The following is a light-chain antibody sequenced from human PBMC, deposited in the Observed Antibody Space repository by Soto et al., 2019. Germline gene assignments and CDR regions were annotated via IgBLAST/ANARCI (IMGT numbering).Light chain of an antibody. Sequence: ESVLTQSPATLSLSPGEIAALSCRASQSISTELAWYQQKPGQPPRILISSASPRATGARARFTGSGSGSASTLTIRGLQSDEFAVYYGHKDHKGRLTFGPWNRLEI. J-gene: IGKJ2*01. V-gene: IGKV3-15*01. CDR2: SAS. CDR3: HKDHKGRLT. CDR1: QSISTE.